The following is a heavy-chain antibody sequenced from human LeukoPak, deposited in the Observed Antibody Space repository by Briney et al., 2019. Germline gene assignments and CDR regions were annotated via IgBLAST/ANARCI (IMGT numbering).Heavy chain of an antibody. D-gene: IGHD2-21*01. Sequence: GESLKISCKASGYHFPNYWIGWVRQMPGQGPEWMGIIHPSDSQTIYTPSFQGQITISADTSIATAYLQWSSLRASDTAMYYCARRMSSDTWFDPWGQGTLVTVSS. CDR1: GYHFPNYW. J-gene: IGHJ5*02. CDR3: ARRMSSDTWFDP. V-gene: IGHV5-51*01. CDR2: IHPSDSQT.